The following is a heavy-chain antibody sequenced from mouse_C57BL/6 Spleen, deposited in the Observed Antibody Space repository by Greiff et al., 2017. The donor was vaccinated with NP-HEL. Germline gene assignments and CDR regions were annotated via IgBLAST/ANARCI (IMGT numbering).Heavy chain of an antibody. D-gene: IGHD1-1*01. CDR2: ISDGGSYT. Sequence: EVMLVESGGGLVKPGGSLKLSCAASGFTFSSYAMSWVRQTPEKRLEWVATISDGGSYTYYPDNVKGRFTISRDNAKNNLYLQMSHLKSEDTAMYYCARDTGTAGYFDYWGQGTTLTVSS. CDR3: ARDTGTAGYFDY. J-gene: IGHJ2*01. V-gene: IGHV5-4*01. CDR1: GFTFSSYA.